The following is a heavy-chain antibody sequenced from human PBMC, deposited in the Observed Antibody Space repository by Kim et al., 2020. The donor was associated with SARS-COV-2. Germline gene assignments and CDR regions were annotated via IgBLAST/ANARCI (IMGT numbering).Heavy chain of an antibody. D-gene: IGHD3-10*01. CDR3: TARSHVGGFGAQNAFDI. CDR2: IKSKTDGGTT. Sequence: GGSLRLSCAASGFTFSNAWMSWVRQAPGKGLEWVGRIKSKTDGGTTDYAAPVKGRFTISRDDSKNTLYLQMNSLKTEDTAVYYCTARSHVGGFGAQNAFDIWGQGTMVTVSS. J-gene: IGHJ3*02. CDR1: GFTFSNAW. V-gene: IGHV3-15*01.